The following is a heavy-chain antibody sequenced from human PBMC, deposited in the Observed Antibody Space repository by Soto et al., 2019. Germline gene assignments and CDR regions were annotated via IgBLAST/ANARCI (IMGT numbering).Heavy chain of an antibody. J-gene: IGHJ4*02. V-gene: IGHV4-59*01. D-gene: IGHD6-19*01. CDR1: GGSISSYY. CDR2: IYYSGST. CDR3: ARARYSSGPDYFDY. Sequence: PSETLSLTCTVSGGSISSYYWSWIRQNPGKGLEWIGYIYYSGSTNYNPSLKSRVTISVDTSKNQFSLKLSSVTAADTAVYYCARARYSSGPDYFDYWGQGTLVTVSS.